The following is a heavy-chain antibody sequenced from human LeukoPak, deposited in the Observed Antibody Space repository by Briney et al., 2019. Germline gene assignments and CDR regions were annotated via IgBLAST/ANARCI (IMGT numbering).Heavy chain of an antibody. CDR2: IKQDGSEK. J-gene: IGHJ4*02. V-gene: IGHV3-7*03. CDR1: GFTFSSSQ. CDR3: ARDNPPDY. Sequence: PGGSLRLSCVASGFTFSSSQMSWVRQAPGKGLEWVANIKQDGSEKSYVESVRGRFTISRDNAKNSLYLQLNSLRAEDTALYYCARDNPPDYWGQGTLVTVSS.